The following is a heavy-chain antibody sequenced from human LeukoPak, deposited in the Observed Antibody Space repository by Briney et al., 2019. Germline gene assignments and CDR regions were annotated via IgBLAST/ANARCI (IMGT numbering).Heavy chain of an antibody. Sequence: PGGSLRLSCAASGFTFSSYWMHWVRQAPGKGLVWVSRINSDGSSTNYADSVKGRFTISRDTAKNSLYLQMNSLRAEDTAVYYCARGPEEDKSVVLLWFGEPGGHWFDPWGQGTLVTVSS. D-gene: IGHD3-10*01. CDR2: INSDGSST. CDR1: GFTFSSYW. J-gene: IGHJ5*02. CDR3: ARGPEEDKSVVLLWFGEPGGHWFDP. V-gene: IGHV3-74*01.